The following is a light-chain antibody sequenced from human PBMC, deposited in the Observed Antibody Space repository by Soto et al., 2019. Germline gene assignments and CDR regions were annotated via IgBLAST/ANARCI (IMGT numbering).Light chain of an antibody. CDR2: KAS. CDR3: QQYNSFIWT. J-gene: IGKJ1*01. Sequence: DIQMTQAPSSESASVGDRVTIICRASQSISSWLAWYQQKGGKAPKLLISKASNLDSGVPSRFSGSGSGTEFNLTISSLQPEDFATYYCQQYNSFIWTFGQGTKVDIK. V-gene: IGKV1-5*03. CDR1: QSISSW.